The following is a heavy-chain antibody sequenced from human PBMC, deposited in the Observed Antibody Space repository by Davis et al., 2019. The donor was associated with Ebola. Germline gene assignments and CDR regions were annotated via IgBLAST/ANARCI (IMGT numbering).Heavy chain of an antibody. CDR2: INPNSGGT. V-gene: IGHV1-2*04. J-gene: IGHJ4*02. D-gene: IGHD6-6*01. CDR1: GYTFTGYY. CDR3: ARGGGYSTSSFDY. Sequence: ASVKVSCKASGYTFTGYYMHWVRQAPGQGLEWMGWINPNSGGTNYAQKFQGWVTMTRDTSTSTAYMELSRLRSDDTAVYYCARGGGYSTSSFDYWGQGTLVTVSS.